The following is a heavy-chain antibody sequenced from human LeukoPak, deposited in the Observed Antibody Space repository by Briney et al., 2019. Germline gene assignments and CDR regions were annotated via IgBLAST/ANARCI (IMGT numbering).Heavy chain of an antibody. CDR1: GFTFSSYA. J-gene: IGHJ4*02. V-gene: IGHV3-23*01. D-gene: IGHD3-10*01. CDR2: ISGSGGST. Sequence: GGSLRLSCAASGFTFSSYAMSWVRQAPGKGLEWVSAISGSGGSTYYADSVKGRFTISRDNSKNTLYLQMNSLRAEDTAVYYCAKDSNYYGSGSYYFDYWGQGTLVTVSS. CDR3: AKDSNYYGSGSYYFDY.